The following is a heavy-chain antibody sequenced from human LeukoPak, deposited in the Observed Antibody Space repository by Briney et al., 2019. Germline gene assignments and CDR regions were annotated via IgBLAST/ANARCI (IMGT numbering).Heavy chain of an antibody. D-gene: IGHD2-21*01. V-gene: IGHV3-48*04. Sequence: GGSLRLSCAASGLTFSSYSMNWVRQAPGKGPEWVSYITSSGTTIYYADSVKGRFTISRDDAKNSLYLQMNSLRAEDTAIYYCVRDHLWSFDIWGQGTVVTVSS. CDR3: VRDHLWSFDI. J-gene: IGHJ3*02. CDR1: GLTFSSYS. CDR2: ITSSGTTI.